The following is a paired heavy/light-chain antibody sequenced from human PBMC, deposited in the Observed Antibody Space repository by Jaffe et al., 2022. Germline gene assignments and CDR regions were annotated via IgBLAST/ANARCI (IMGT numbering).Heavy chain of an antibody. CDR3: ARDPTMPVGDV. D-gene: IGHD5-12*01. Sequence: EVQLVESGGGLVQPGGSLRLSCAASGFTFSSYWMHWVRQAPGKGLVWVSRINSDGSSTSYADSVKGRFTISRDNAKNTLYLQMNSLRAEDTAVYYCARDPTMPVGDVWGKGTTVTVSS. CDR1: GFTFSSYW. V-gene: IGHV3-74*01. J-gene: IGHJ6*04. CDR2: INSDGSST.
Light chain of an antibody. Sequence: QPVLTQSSSASASLGSSVKLTCTLSSGHSSYIIAWHQQQPGKAPRYLMKLEGSGSYNKGSGVPDRFSGSSSGADRYLTISNLQSEDEADYYCETWDSNTQVFGGGTKLTVL. J-gene: IGLJ2*01. CDR3: ETWDSNTQV. CDR2: LEGSGSY. V-gene: IGLV4-60*03. CDR1: SGHSSYI.